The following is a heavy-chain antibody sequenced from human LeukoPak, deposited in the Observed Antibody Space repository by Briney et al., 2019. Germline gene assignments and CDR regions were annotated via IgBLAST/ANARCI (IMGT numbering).Heavy chain of an antibody. Sequence: SETLSLTCTVSGGSISSYYWSWIRQPPGKGLEWIGYIYYSGSTNYNPSLKSRATISVDTSKNQFSLELSSVTAADTAVYYCASVDIVATTFDYWGQGTLVTVSS. CDR1: GGSISSYY. CDR2: IYYSGST. V-gene: IGHV4-59*01. CDR3: ASVDIVATTFDY. J-gene: IGHJ4*02. D-gene: IGHD5-12*01.